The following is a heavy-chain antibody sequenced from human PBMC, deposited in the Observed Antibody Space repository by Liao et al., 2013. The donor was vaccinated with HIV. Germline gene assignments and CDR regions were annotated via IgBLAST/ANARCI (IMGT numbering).Heavy chain of an antibody. J-gene: IGHJ3*02. CDR1: GGSISGYY. CDR3: ARGTSQLAFDI. Sequence: QVQLQESGPGLLKPSQTLSLTCSVSGGSISGYYWTWIRQPPGKPLEWIGYIHYSGSTNYNPSLKSRVTISVETSKNQFSLKLTSMTDADTAVYYCARGTSQLAFDIWGQGTMVTVSS. D-gene: IGHD1-1*01. V-gene: IGHV4-59*01. CDR2: IHYSGST.